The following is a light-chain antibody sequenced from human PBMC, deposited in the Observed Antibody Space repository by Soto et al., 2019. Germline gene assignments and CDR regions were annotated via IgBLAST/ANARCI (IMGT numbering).Light chain of an antibody. J-gene: IGKJ4*01. CDR3: QQYRNSQLT. CDR1: QSVSSSY. CDR2: GAF. Sequence: EIVLTQSPGTLSLSPGERATLSCRASQSVSSSYLAWYQQKPGQAPRLLIYGAFSRATGTPDRFSGSGSGTDFTLTISRLEPEDFAVYFCQQYRNSQLTFGGGTKVDIK. V-gene: IGKV3-20*01.